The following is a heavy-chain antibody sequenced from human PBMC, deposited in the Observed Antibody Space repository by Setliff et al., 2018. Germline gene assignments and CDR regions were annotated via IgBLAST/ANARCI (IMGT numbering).Heavy chain of an antibody. CDR1: GFTFSSYW. J-gene: IGHJ5*02. Sequence: GGSLRLSCAASGFTFSSYWMSWVRQAPGKGLEWVSYISSSGSTIYYADSVKGRFTISRDNAKNSLYLQMNSLRAEDTAVYYCAKNGFGVVALGVNNWFDPWGQGTLVTV. CDR3: AKNGFGVVALGVNNWFDP. V-gene: IGHV3-48*04. CDR2: ISSSGSTI. D-gene: IGHD3-10*01.